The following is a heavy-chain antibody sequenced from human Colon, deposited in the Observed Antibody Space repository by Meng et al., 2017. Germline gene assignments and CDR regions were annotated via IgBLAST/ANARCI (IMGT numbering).Heavy chain of an antibody. Sequence: VDVPESGPGVAKPGGTLSLTCAVSGGSISSTNWWSWVRQPPGKGLEWIGEISPSGSSNYNPSLKSRVTMSLDKSKNQLFLKLGSVSAADTAVYYCARENEGIGLTPAGQWGQGTLVTVSS. V-gene: IGHV4-4*02. CDR3: ARENEGIGLTPAGQ. J-gene: IGHJ1*01. D-gene: IGHD3-9*01. CDR2: ISPSGSS. CDR1: GGSISSTNW.